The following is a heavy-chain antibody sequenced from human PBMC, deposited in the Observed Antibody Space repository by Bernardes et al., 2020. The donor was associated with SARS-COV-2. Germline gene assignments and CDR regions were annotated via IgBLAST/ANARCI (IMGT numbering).Heavy chain of an antibody. D-gene: IGHD2-2*01. CDR3: ARSRSSTTWSFDY. CDR2: ISDSGIT. V-gene: IGHV4-59*01. Sequence: TLSLTCTVSGGSISNSYWSWIRQTPGKGLEWIGYISDSGITDDNPSLKSRVTISVDTSRNQFSLKLSSVTAADTAVYYCARSRSSTTWSFDYWGQGIVVTVSP. J-gene: IGHJ4*02. CDR1: GGSISNSY.